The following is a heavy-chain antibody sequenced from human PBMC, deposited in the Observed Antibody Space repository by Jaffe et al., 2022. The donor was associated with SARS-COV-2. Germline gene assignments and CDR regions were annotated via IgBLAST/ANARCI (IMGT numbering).Heavy chain of an antibody. V-gene: IGHV4-39*01. Sequence: QLQLQESGPGLAKPSETLSLKCTVSGASISNSDYSWGWIRQSPGKGLEWIGTIHYSGTTHYNPSLKSRVAISIDTSKSRFSLNLSSVTAADTAVYYCARQRGYADYVGYWGQGLLVTVSS. J-gene: IGHJ4*02. D-gene: IGHD5-12*01. CDR3: ARQRGYADYVGY. CDR2: IHYSGTT. CDR1: GASISNSDYS.